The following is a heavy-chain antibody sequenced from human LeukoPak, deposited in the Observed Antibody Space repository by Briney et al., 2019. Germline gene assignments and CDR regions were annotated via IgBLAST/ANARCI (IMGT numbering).Heavy chain of an antibody. V-gene: IGHV1-3*04. J-gene: IGHJ4*02. Sequence: ASVKVSCKASGYTFTSYAMHWVRQAPGQRLEWMGWINTGNGNTKHSQEFQGRVTITRDTSASTAYMELSSLRSEDTAVYYCARGPSVVTPYSDYWGQGTLVTVSS. CDR2: INTGNGNT. D-gene: IGHD4-23*01. CDR1: GYTFTSYA. CDR3: ARGPSVVTPYSDY.